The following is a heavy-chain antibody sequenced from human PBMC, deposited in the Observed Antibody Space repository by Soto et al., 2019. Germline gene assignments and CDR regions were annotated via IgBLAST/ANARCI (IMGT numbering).Heavy chain of an antibody. CDR3: ARDRGRPGFDSGQAFVDH. CDR2: ISSSSDYK. V-gene: IGHV3-21*01. J-gene: IGHJ4*02. CDR1: GFTFSSYS. D-gene: IGHD1-26*01. Sequence: GGSLRLSCAASGFTFSSYSMNWVRQAPGEGLEWVSSISSSSDYKYYADSVKGRFTISRDNAKNSLYLQMNSLRAEETAVYFCARDRGRPGFDSGQAFVDHWGQGALVTVSS.